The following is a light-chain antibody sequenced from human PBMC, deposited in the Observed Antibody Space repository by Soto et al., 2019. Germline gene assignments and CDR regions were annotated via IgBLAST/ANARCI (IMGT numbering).Light chain of an antibody. J-gene: IGLJ2*01. V-gene: IGLV2-14*01. CDR2: DVS. CDR1: SSDVGRYNY. Sequence: QSALTQPASVSGSPGQSITISCTGTSSDVGRYNYVSWYQQHPGKAPKLLIYDVSYRPSGVSNRFSGSKSGNTASLTISGLQAEDEADYYCSSYTSGSTLVVFGGATKVTVL. CDR3: SSYTSGSTLVV.